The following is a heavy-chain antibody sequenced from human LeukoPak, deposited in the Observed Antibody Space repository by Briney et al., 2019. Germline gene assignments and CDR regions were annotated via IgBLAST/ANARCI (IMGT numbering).Heavy chain of an antibody. CDR2: VIHSGST. Sequence: KPSETLSLTCAVSGGSLNTHQWSWVRQPPGKGLEWIGEVIHSGSTNYNPSLKSRVTISVDTSKNQFSLKLSSVTAADTAVYYCARDRGIQLFDYWGQGTLVTVSS. CDR3: ARDRGIQLFDY. D-gene: IGHD5-18*01. J-gene: IGHJ4*02. CDR1: GGSLNTHQ. V-gene: IGHV4-34*12.